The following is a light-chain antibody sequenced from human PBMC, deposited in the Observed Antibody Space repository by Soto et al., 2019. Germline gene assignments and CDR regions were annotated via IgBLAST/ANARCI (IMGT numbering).Light chain of an antibody. CDR1: QSVSSN. J-gene: IGKJ4*01. CDR2: GAS. V-gene: IGKV3D-15*01. Sequence: EIVMTQSPATLSVSPGERATLSFRASQSVSSNLAWYQQKPGQAPRLLIYGASTRATGIPARFSGSGSGTEFTLTISSLQSEDFAVYYCQQYNNWPLTFGGGTKGEIK. CDR3: QQYNNWPLT.